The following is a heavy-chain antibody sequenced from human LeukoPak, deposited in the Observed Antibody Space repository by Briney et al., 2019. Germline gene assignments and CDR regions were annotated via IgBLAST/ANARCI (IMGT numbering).Heavy chain of an antibody. CDR3: ARDHDMAGTTFVDY. CDR2: ISYDGSNK. D-gene: IGHD1-7*01. Sequence: GGSLRLSCAASGFTFSSYAMLWVRQAPGKGLEWVAVISYDGSNKYYADSVKGRFTISRDNSKNTLYLQMNSLRAEDTAVYYCARDHDMAGTTFVDYWGQGTLVTVSS. V-gene: IGHV3-30*01. CDR1: GFTFSSYA. J-gene: IGHJ4*02.